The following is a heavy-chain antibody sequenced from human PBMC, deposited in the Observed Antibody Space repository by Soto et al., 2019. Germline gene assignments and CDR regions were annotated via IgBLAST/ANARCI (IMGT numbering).Heavy chain of an antibody. J-gene: IGHJ4*02. D-gene: IGHD3-3*01. CDR2: ISGSGGST. CDR1: GFTFSSYS. Sequence: GGSLSLSCAASGFTFSSYSMGWVRQAPGKGLEWVSAISGSGGSTYYADSVKGRFTISRDNSKNTLYLQMNSLRAEDTAVYYCAKDRVLDFWSGSLYWGQGTLVTVSS. CDR3: AKDRVLDFWSGSLY. V-gene: IGHV3-23*01.